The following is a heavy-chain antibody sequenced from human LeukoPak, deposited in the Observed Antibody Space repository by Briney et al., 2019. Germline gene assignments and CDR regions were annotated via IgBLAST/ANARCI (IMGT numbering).Heavy chain of an antibody. CDR3: AKDSGSAWYAFDY. J-gene: IGHJ4*02. V-gene: IGHV3-30*02. D-gene: IGHD6-19*01. CDR2: IRYDGSNK. Sequence: GGSLRLSCAASGFSFSSNGMHWVRQAPGKGLEWVAFIRYDGSNKYYADSVKGRFTISRDNSKNTLYLQMNSLRAEDTALYYCAKDSGSAWYAFDYWGQGTLVTVSS. CDR1: GFSFSSNG.